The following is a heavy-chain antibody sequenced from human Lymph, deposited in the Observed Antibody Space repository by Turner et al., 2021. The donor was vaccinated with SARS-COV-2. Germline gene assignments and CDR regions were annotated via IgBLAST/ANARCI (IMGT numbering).Heavy chain of an antibody. Sequence: EVQLVDSGGGLVQPGGSLKLSSAASGFTFSYYWMRWVRQAPGKGLEWVANIKQDGSEKYYVDSVEGRFTNTRDNAKNSLFLQMNSLRAEDTAVYYCARMGSSSWYFDYWGQGTLVTVSS. D-gene: IGHD1-26*01. V-gene: IGHV3-7*01. J-gene: IGHJ4*02. CDR3: ARMGSSSWYFDY. CDR1: GFTFSYYW. CDR2: IKQDGSEK.